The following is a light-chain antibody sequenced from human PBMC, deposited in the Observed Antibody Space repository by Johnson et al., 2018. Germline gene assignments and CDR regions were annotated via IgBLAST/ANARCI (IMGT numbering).Light chain of an antibody. J-gene: IGLJ1*01. V-gene: IGLV1-51*02. Sequence: QSVLTQPPSVSAAPGQKVTISCSGSSSNIGNNYVSWYQQLPGTATKLLIYENNKRPSGIPDRFSGSKSGQSATLGITGLQTGDEADYYCGTWDSSLSAGNVFGTGTKVTVL. CDR1: SSNIGNNY. CDR3: GTWDSSLSAGNV. CDR2: ENN.